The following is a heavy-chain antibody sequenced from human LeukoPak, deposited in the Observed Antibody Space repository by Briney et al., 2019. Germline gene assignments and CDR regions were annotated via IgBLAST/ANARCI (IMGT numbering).Heavy chain of an antibody. J-gene: IGHJ5*02. D-gene: IGHD6-19*01. Sequence: GASVKVSCKASGYTFTSYNINLLRLVTAPGREWMGWMSLNSGKTGHAQKFAGRVTMTSITSITTDTVELNSLRCEDTAAAGYSRVVSSAWSYWFDPWGQGTLVAVSS. V-gene: IGHV1-8*01. CDR1: GYTFTSYN. CDR2: MSLNSGKT. CDR3: SRVVSSAWSYWFDP.